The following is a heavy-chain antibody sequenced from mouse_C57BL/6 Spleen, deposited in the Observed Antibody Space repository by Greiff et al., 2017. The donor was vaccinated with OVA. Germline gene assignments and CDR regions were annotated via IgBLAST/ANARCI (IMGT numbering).Heavy chain of an antibody. V-gene: IGHV1-50*01. CDR2: IDPSDSYT. Sequence: QVQLQQPGAELVKPGASVKLSCKASGYTFTSYWMQWVKQRPGQGLEWIGEIDPSDSYTNYNQKFKGKATLTVDTSSSTAYMQLRSLTSEDSAVYYCARKEEINYDYDGIFAYWGQGTLVTVSA. J-gene: IGHJ3*01. CDR1: GYTFTSYW. D-gene: IGHD2-4*01. CDR3: ARKEEINYDYDGIFAY.